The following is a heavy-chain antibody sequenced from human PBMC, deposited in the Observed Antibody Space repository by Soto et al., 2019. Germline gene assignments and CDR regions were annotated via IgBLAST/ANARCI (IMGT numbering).Heavy chain of an antibody. CDR3: ARRGFIAVAGLYYFDY. D-gene: IGHD6-19*01. Sequence: SVKVSCKASGGTFSSYAISWVRQAPGQGLEWMGGIIPIFGTANYAQKFQGRVTITADESTSTAYMELSSLRSEDTAVYYCARRGFIAVAGLYYFDYWGQGTLVTVSS. J-gene: IGHJ4*02. CDR1: GGTFSSYA. CDR2: IIPIFGTA. V-gene: IGHV1-69*13.